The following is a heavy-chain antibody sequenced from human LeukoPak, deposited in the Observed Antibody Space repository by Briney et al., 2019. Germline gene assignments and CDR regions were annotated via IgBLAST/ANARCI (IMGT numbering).Heavy chain of an antibody. CDR3: AKSRFVTMVRGVIGFGYFDY. CDR1: GFTFDDYA. CDR2: ISWNSGSI. D-gene: IGHD3-10*01. V-gene: IGHV3-9*03. J-gene: IGHJ4*02. Sequence: GRSLILSCAASGFTFDDYAMHWVRQAPGKGLEWVSGISWNSGSIGYADSVKGRFTISRDNAKNSLYLQMNSLRAEDMALYYCAKSRFVTMVRGVIGFGYFDYWGQGTLVTVSS.